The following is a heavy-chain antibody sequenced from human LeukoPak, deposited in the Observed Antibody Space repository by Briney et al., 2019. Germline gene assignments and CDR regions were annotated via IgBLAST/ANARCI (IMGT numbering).Heavy chain of an antibody. CDR2: IYYSGST. Sequence: SETLSLTCTVSGGSISSDYFYWSWIRQHPGKGLEWIGYIYYSGSTYYNPSLKSRVTISVDTSKNQFSLKLSSVTAADTAVYYCARSPPPTGTTWFDPWGQGTLVTVSS. CDR1: GGSISSDYFY. V-gene: IGHV4-31*03. J-gene: IGHJ5*02. CDR3: ARSPPPTGTTWFDP. D-gene: IGHD1-1*01.